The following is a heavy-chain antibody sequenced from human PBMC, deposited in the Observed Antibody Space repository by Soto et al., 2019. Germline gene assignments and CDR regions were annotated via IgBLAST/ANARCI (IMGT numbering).Heavy chain of an antibody. CDR1: GFTFSSYG. J-gene: IGHJ4*02. Sequence: GRSLRLSCAASGFTFSSYGMHWVRQAPGKGLEWVAVIWYDGSNKYYADSVKGRFTISRDNSKNTLYLQMNSLRAEDTAVYYCARVGGSSIAAAGLDYWGQGTLVTVSS. CDR2: IWYDGSNK. V-gene: IGHV3-33*01. CDR3: ARVGGSSIAAAGLDY. D-gene: IGHD6-13*01.